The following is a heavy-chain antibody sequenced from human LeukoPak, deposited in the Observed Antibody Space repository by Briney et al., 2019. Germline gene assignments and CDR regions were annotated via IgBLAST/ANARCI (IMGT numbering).Heavy chain of an antibody. Sequence: GGSLGLSCAASGFTFSSYEMNWVRQAPGKGLEWVSYISSSGSTIYYADSVKGRFTISRDNAKNSLYLQMNSLRAEDTAVYYCARDPRLVVIGAFDIWGQGTMVTVSS. J-gene: IGHJ3*02. D-gene: IGHD3-22*01. CDR1: GFTFSSYE. V-gene: IGHV3-48*03. CDR2: ISSSGSTI. CDR3: ARDPRLVVIGAFDI.